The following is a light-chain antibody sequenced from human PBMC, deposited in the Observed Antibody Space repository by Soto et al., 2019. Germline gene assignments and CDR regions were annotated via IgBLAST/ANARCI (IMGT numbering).Light chain of an antibody. V-gene: IGKV3-20*01. J-gene: IGKJ2*01. Sequence: EIVLTQSPDTLSLSPGEGATLSCRASQSLSSSYFAWYQQKAGQPPRLLIYSAFSRATGIPDRFSGSRSGTEFTLTISRLEPEDFAVYYCQHYDNSLYTFGQGTKLEV. CDR3: QHYDNSLYT. CDR2: SAF. CDR1: QSLSSSY.